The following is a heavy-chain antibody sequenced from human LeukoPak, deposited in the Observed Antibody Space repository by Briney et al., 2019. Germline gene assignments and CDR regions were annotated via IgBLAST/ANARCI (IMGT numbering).Heavy chain of an antibody. Sequence: WGSLRLSCAASGCTIITNDMTWVRQAPGNGLELDSVLYSDGNTKYADSVPGRFTISRDNSKNALYLEMNSLSPDDTAVYYCARGVEPLAANTLAYWGQGTLVTVSS. CDR2: LYSDGNT. V-gene: IGHV3-53*01. J-gene: IGHJ4*02. D-gene: IGHD1-14*01. CDR3: ARGVEPLAANTLAY. CDR1: GCTIITND.